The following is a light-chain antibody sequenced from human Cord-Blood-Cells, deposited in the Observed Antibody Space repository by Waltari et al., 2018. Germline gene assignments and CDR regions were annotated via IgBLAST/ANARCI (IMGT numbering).Light chain of an antibody. J-gene: IGKJ4*01. CDR1: QSLLHSDGKIY. CDR3: MQSIQLPLT. V-gene: IGKV2D-29*02. Sequence: IVLTQTPLSLSVTAGLPASISCKSSQSLLHSDGKIYLYWYLQKPGQSPQIQIYEVSIRFSALPYRFSGSGSGTAFTLKISRVEADDVGVYYCMQSIQLPLTFGGGTKVEIK. CDR2: EVS.